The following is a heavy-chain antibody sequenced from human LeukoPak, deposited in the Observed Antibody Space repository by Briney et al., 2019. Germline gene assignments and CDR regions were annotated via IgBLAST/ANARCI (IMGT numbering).Heavy chain of an antibody. CDR1: GFTFSSYW. V-gene: IGHV3-74*01. D-gene: IGHD4-23*01. J-gene: IGHJ4*02. CDR3: VRGNDYGGPHY. CDR2: IDRDGSRM. Sequence: GGSLRLSCAVSGFTFSSYWMHWVRQAPGKGLVWVSRIDRDGSRMNYADSVKGRFTISRDNGKNTLFLQMNSLRAEDAAVYYCVRGNDYGGPHYWGQGTLVTVSS.